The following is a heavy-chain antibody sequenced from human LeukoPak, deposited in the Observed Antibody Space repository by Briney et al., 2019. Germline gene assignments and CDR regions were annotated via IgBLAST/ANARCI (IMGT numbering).Heavy chain of an antibody. J-gene: IGHJ4*02. Sequence: NPSQTLSLTCAISGDSVSSDNTAWNWIRQSPSRGLEWLGRTYYRSKWYNNYAVSVRSRITINPDTSKNQFSLQLNSVTPEDTALYYCARGTWGSTYYFDYWGQGTLVTVSS. V-gene: IGHV6-1*01. CDR1: GDSVSSDNTA. CDR3: ARGTWGSTYYFDY. D-gene: IGHD7-27*01. CDR2: TYYRSKWYN.